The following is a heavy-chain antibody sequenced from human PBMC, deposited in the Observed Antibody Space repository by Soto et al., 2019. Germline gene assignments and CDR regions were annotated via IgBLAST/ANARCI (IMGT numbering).Heavy chain of an antibody. V-gene: IGHV4-34*01. J-gene: IGHJ5*02. CDR1: GGSFSGYY. CDR2: INHSGST. Sequence: SETLSLTCAVYGGSFSGYYWSWIRQPPGKGLEWIGEINHSGSTNYNPSLKSRVTISVDTSKNQFSLKLSSVTAADTAAYYCARFLHTQNWFDPWGQGTLVTVSS. D-gene: IGHD2-2*02. CDR3: ARFLHTQNWFDP.